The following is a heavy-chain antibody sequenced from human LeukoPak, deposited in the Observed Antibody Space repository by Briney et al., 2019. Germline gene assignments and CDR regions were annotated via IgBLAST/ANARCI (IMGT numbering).Heavy chain of an antibody. Sequence: GGSLRLSSAASGFTFSSYAMSWVRQAPGKGLEWVSAISGSGGSTYYADSVKGRFAISRDNSKNTLYLQMNSLRAEDTAVYYCARGSYCSGGSCYSVAPKDFDYWGQGTLVTVSS. CDR2: ISGSGGST. D-gene: IGHD2-15*01. J-gene: IGHJ4*02. CDR3: ARGSYCSGGSCYSVAPKDFDY. V-gene: IGHV3-23*01. CDR1: GFTFSSYA.